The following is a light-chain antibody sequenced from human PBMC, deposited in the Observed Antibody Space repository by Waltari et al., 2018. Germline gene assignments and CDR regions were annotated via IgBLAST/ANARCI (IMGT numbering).Light chain of an antibody. V-gene: IGLV1-44*01. J-gene: IGLJ2*01. CDR2: RHN. CDR1: NSNIGTNF. CDR3: ASWDGSMNGDWV. Sequence: QSVLTQPPAASGTPGQRVTLSCSGDNSNIGTNFVHWYHQVPGAAPTLLIFRHNQRPSGVPDRFSGSKSGTSASLAITGLRSEDEAVYYCASWDGSMNGDWVFGGGTTLTVL.